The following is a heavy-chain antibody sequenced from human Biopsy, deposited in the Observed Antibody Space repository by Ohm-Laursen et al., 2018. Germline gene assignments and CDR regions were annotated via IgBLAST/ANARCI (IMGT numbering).Heavy chain of an antibody. CDR3: GRSYGIMAAPVHL. D-gene: IGHD3-16*01. V-gene: IGHV3-11*01. Sequence: SLRLSCAASGFTFSDYQMSWIRQTPGKGLEWVSHISSGGSTIFHADSVKGRFTISRDGAKGSLYLQMTNLRAEDTAVYYCGRSYGIMAAPVHLWGQGTLVTVSS. CDR2: ISSGGSTI. CDR1: GFTFSDYQ. J-gene: IGHJ4*01.